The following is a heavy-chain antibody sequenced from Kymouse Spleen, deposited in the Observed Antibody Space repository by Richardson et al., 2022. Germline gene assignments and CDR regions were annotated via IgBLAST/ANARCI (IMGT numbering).Heavy chain of an antibody. CDR1: GGSFSGYY. D-gene: IGHD3-3*01. J-gene: IGHJ2*01. V-gene: IGHV4-34*01. CDR3: ARGYYDFWSGYPYWYFDL. CDR2: INHSGST. Sequence: QVQLQQWGAGLLKPSETLSLTCAVYGGSFSGYYWSWIRQPPGKGLEWIGEINHSGSTNYNPSLKSRVTISVDTSKNQFSLKLSSVTAADTAVYYCARGYYDFWSGYPYWYFDLWGRGTLVTVSS.